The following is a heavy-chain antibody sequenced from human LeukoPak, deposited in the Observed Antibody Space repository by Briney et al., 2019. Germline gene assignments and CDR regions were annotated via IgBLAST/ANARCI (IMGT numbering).Heavy chain of an antibody. CDR3: ARSSRGYYYWYFDL. CDR1: GLTVSSNY. D-gene: IGHD3-22*01. V-gene: IGHV3-53*01. CDR2: IYSGGST. J-gene: IGHJ2*01. Sequence: GGSLRLSCAASGLTVSSNYMSWVRQAPGKGLEWVSVIYSGGSTYYADSVKGRFTISKDNCKNTVFLQMNSLRAEDTAVYYCARSSRGYYYWYFDLWGRGTLVTVSS.